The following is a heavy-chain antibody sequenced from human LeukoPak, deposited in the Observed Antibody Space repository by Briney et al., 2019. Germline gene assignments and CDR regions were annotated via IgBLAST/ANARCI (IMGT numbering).Heavy chain of an antibody. D-gene: IGHD6-25*01. CDR1: GSTFTNFG. J-gene: IGHJ6*02. Sequence: ASVKVSCKASGSTFTNFGISWVRQAPGQGLEWMGWISGYNGKINYAQKFQGRVTMTTDTSTSTAYLELRSLTSEDTAVYYCAREPGSYYGMDVWGQGTAVTVSS. V-gene: IGHV1-18*01. CDR3: AREPGSYYGMDV. CDR2: ISGYNGKI.